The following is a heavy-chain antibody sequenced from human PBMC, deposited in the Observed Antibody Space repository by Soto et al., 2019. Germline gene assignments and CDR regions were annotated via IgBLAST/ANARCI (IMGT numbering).Heavy chain of an antibody. Sequence: GPPVKVSCKASGYTFSGYYIHWLRQAPGQGLEWMGWINPSSGATTYAQKFQGWVAMSRDTSISTVYMELSRLRSDDTAVYYCARNAGPSSGWYPFDFWGQGTLVTVSS. CDR1: GYTFSGYY. CDR2: INPSSGAT. CDR3: ARNAGPSSGWYPFDF. D-gene: IGHD6-19*01. J-gene: IGHJ4*02. V-gene: IGHV1-2*04.